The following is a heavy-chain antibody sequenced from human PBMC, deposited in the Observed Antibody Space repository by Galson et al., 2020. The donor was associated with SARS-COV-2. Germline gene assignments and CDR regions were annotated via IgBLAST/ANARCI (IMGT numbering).Heavy chain of an antibody. V-gene: IGHV4-4*02. Sequence: SETLSLTCAVSGVSITTSNWWTWVRQPPGMGLAWIGETHHSGSTRYNPSLKGRVTISVDKSKNQFSLNLSSVTAADTALYYCARVSYTSSSGSLFDYWGQGALVTVSS. CDR2: THHSGST. D-gene: IGHD6-6*01. J-gene: IGHJ4*02. CDR1: GVSITTSNW. CDR3: ARVSYTSSSGSLFDY.